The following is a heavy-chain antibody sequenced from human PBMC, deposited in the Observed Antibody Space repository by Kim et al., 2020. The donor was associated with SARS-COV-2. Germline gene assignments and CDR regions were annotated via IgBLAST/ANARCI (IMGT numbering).Heavy chain of an antibody. CDR2: IYYSGST. V-gene: IGHV4-39*01. CDR1: GGSISSSSYY. Sequence: SETLSLTCTVSGGSISSSSYYWGWIRQPPGKGLEWIGSIYYSGSTYYNPSLKSRVTISVDTSKNQFSLKLSSVTAADTAVYYCARGTGDAFDIWGQGTM. CDR3: ARGTGDAFDI. D-gene: IGHD3-10*01. J-gene: IGHJ3*02.